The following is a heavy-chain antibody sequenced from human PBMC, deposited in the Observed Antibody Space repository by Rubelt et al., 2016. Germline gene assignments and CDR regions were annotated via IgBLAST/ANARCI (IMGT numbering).Heavy chain of an antibody. J-gene: IGHJ4*02. CDR1: GGSISSYY. CDR3: ARQDLRSADYFDY. CDR2: IYYSGST. Sequence: QVQPQESGPGLVKPSETLSLTCTVSGGSISSYYWSWIRQPPGKGLEWIGYIYYSGSTNYNPSLKSRVTISVDTSKNQFSLKLSSVTAADTAVYYCARQDLRSADYFDYWGQGTLVTVSS. V-gene: IGHV4-59*08. D-gene: IGHD3-3*01.